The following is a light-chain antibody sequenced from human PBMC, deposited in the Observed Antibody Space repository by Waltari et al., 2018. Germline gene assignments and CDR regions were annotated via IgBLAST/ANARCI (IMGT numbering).Light chain of an antibody. J-gene: IGLJ3*02. CDR3: QTGGHGTWV. Sequence: HRPGKGPRYLMKVNSEGSHSKGDEIPDRFSGSSSGAERYLTISNRQSEDEADYFCQTGGHGTWVFGGGTTLTVL. V-gene: IGLV4-69*01. CDR2: VNSEGSH.